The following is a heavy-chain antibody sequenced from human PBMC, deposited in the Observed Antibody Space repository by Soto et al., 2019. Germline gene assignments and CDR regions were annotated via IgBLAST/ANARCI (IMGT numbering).Heavy chain of an antibody. CDR1: GGTFSSYA. CDR3: ARGVLGALPPWNY. V-gene: IGHV1-69*12. J-gene: IGHJ4*02. CDR2: IIPIFGTA. D-gene: IGHD2-8*02. Sequence: QVQLVQSGAEVKKPGSSVKVSCKASGGTFSSYAISWVRQAPGQGLEWMGGIIPIFGTANYALKFQCRVTITAYESTCNATLKLSSLRSLDTAVYYCARGVLGALPPWNYWGQGTLVTVSS.